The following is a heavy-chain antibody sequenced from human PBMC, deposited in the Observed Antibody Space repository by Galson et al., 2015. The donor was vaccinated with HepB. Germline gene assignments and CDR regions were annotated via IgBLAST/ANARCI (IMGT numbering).Heavy chain of an antibody. Sequence: SLRLSCAASGFTFIDYYLTWIRQAPGKGLEWVSYISSSGRTIYYGDSVKGRFTISRDNAKNSLYLQMNSLRAEDTAVYYCARALGEADCWSDYYYYMDVWGKGTTVTVSS. J-gene: IGHJ6*03. V-gene: IGHV3-11*01. CDR1: GFTFIDYY. CDR2: ISSSGRTI. CDR3: ARALGEADCWSDYYYYMDV. D-gene: IGHD3-3*01.